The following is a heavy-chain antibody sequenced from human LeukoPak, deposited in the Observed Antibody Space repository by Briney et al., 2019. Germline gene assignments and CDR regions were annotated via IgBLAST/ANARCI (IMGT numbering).Heavy chain of an antibody. V-gene: IGHV3-23*01. D-gene: IGHD6-6*01. J-gene: IGHJ4*02. CDR3: AILTTHSSSSQFDY. Sequence: GESLRLSCAASGFTFSRYAMSWVRQAPGKGLEWVSAISGSGTITYYADSVKGRFTTSRDNSKDTLYLQMNSLRAEDTAIYFCAILTTHSSSSQFDYWGQGTLVTVSS. CDR2: ISGSGTIT. CDR1: GFTFSRYA.